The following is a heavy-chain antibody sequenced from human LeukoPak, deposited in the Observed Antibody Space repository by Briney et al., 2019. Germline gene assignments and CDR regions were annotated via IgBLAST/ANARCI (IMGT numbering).Heavy chain of an antibody. Sequence: GGSLRLSCAASGFTFSSYAMSWVRQAPGKGLEWISYISSSGGTIYYADSVKGRFTISRDNTDNSLSLQMSSLRAEDTAVYYCARERRQWQPFDIWGQGTMVTVSS. V-gene: IGHV3-48*04. J-gene: IGHJ3*02. CDR1: GFTFSSYA. CDR2: ISSSGGTI. CDR3: ARERRQWQPFDI. D-gene: IGHD6-19*01.